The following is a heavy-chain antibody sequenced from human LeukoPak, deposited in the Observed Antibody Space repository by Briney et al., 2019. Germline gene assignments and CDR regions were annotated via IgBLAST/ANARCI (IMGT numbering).Heavy chain of an antibody. CDR3: ARGGASSEWFDP. CDR1: GFTFSDYY. J-gene: IGHJ5*02. D-gene: IGHD6-25*01. V-gene: IGHV3-11*06. CDR2: ISSSSGYT. Sequence: PGGSLRLSCAASGFTFSDYYMSWIRQAPGKGLEWVSYISSSSGYTDYADSVKGRFTISGDNAEKSLYLQMNSLRAEDTAVYYCARGGASSEWFDPWGQGTLVTVSS.